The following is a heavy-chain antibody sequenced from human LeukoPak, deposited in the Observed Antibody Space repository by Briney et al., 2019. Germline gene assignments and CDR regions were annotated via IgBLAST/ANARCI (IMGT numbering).Heavy chain of an antibody. CDR3: ARPLRSGSDALDI. D-gene: IGHD5-12*01. CDR1: GFTFSDYY. V-gene: IGHV3-11*01. CDR2: ISSSGSTI. Sequence: AGGSLRLSCAASGFTFSDYYMSWIRQAPGKGLEWVSYISSSGSTIYYADSVKGRFTISRDNAKNSLYLQMNSLRAEDTAVYYCARPLRSGSDALDIWGQGTMVTVSS. J-gene: IGHJ3*02.